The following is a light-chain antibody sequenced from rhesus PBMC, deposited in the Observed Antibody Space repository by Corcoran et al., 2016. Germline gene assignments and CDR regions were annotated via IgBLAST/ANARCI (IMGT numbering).Light chain of an antibody. V-gene: IGKV3-42*03. CDR3: QQYSNWPYS. J-gene: IGKJ2*01. Sequence: EIVLTQSPATLSLSPGERATLSCRASQSVSSSLAWYQQKPEQAPRLLIYGAASRATGIPDRLSGSGSGTDCTLTISSLEPEDFAVYYCQQYSNWPYSFGQGTKVEIK. CDR1: QSVSSS. CDR2: GAA.